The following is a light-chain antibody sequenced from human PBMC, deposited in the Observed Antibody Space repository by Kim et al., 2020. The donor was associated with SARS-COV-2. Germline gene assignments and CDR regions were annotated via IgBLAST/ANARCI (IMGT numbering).Light chain of an antibody. CDR3: QQTYSSPTT. V-gene: IGKV1-39*01. CDR2: TAS. Sequence: SVGDTVNITCRASQSISYFLSSYQYKPPGRAPQLLLYTASALYAETPSRFSGTGSGTDFTLTVTNLQPEDFATYFCQQTYSSPTTFGRGTRLEIK. CDR1: QSISYF. J-gene: IGKJ5*01.